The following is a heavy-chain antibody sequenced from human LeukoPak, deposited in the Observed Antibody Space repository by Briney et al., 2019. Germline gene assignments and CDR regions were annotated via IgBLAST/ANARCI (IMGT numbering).Heavy chain of an antibody. CDR3: ARDRSSSAPYYFDY. J-gene: IGHJ4*02. D-gene: IGHD6-6*01. V-gene: IGHV1-18*01. Sequence: GASVKVSCKASGHIFTSYGINWVRQAPGQGLEWMGWISASNGNTNYAQKLQGRVTMTTDTSTNTAYMELRSLRSDDTAVYYCARDRSSSAPYYFDYWGQGTLVTVSS. CDR2: ISASNGNT. CDR1: GHIFTSYG.